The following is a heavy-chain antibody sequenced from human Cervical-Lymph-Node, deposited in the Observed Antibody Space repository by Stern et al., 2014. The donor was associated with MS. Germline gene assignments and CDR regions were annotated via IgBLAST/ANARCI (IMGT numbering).Heavy chain of an antibody. D-gene: IGHD1-14*01. Sequence: HVQLVESGGGVVQPGRSLRLSCAASGFTFSSYGMHWVRQAPGQGLEWVAVLYFDGNNKYYADSVKGRFTISRDNSRNTLYLQMNSLRAEDTAVYYCARGNRYYYYAMDVWGQGTTVTVSS. CDR2: LYFDGNNK. CDR3: ARGNRYYYYAMDV. CDR1: GFTFSSYG. J-gene: IGHJ6*02. V-gene: IGHV3-33*01.